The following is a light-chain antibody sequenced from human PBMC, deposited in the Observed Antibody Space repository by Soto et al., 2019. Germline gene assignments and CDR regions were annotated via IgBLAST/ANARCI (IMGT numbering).Light chain of an antibody. J-gene: IGKJ2*01. CDR1: QSVLYSSNNKND. Sequence: DIVMTQSPDSLAVSLGERATINCKSSQSVLYSSNNKNDLXXYXXXXXXPPKLLIYWASTRESGVPDRFSGSGSGTDFTLTINSLQAEDVAVYYCQQYYSPPYTFGQGTKLEIK. CDR2: WAS. V-gene: IGKV4-1*01. CDR3: QQYYSPPYT.